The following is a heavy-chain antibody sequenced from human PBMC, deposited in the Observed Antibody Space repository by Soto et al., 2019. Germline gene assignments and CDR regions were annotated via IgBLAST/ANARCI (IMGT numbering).Heavy chain of an antibody. CDR3: ASISTSYYYGMDV. V-gene: IGHV4-30-2*01. D-gene: IGHD2-2*01. Sequence: QLQLQESGSGLVKPSQTQSLTCAVSGGSISSGGYSWSWIRQPPGKGLEWIGYIYHSGSTYYNPSLKSRVTISVDRSKNQFSLKLSSVTAADTAVYYCASISTSYYYGMDVWGQGTTVTVSS. CDR1: GGSISSGGYS. CDR2: IYHSGST. J-gene: IGHJ6*02.